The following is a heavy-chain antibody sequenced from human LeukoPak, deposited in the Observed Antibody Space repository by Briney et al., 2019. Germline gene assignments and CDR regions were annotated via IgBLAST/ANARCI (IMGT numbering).Heavy chain of an antibody. V-gene: IGHV4-34*01. D-gene: IGHD3-10*01. Sequence: PSETLSLTCAVYGGSFSGYYWSWIRQPPGKGLEWIGEINHSGSTNYNPSLKSRVTISVDTSKNQFSLKLSSVTAADTAVYHCARGGRVRGNYFDYWGQGTLVTVSS. CDR1: GGSFSGYY. J-gene: IGHJ4*02. CDR3: ARGGRVRGNYFDY. CDR2: INHSGST.